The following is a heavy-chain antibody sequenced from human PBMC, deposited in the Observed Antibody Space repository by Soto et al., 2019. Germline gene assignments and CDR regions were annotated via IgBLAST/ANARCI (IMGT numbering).Heavy chain of an antibody. CDR1: GGSISSGGYY. CDR3: ARAHRGVRGVIIEAFDI. Sequence: QVQLQESGPGLVKPSQTLSLTCTVSGGSISSGGYYWSWIRQHPGKGLEWIGYIYYSGSTYYNPSLKSRVPISVDTSKNQFSLKLSSVTAADTAVYYCARAHRGVRGVIIEAFDIWGQGTMVTVSS. J-gene: IGHJ3*02. D-gene: IGHD3-10*01. CDR2: IYYSGST. V-gene: IGHV4-31*03.